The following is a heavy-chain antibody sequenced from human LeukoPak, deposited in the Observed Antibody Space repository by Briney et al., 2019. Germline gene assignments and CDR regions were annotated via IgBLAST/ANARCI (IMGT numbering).Heavy chain of an antibody. J-gene: IGHJ3*02. CDR2: IYTDGTT. CDR1: GFTVNSNY. V-gene: IGHV3-66*01. D-gene: IGHD6-13*01. CDR3: ARDRVYGSSRTGAFDI. Sequence: GSLTLSCAASGFTVNSNYVNWVRQAPGKGLEWVSVIYTDGTTYYSDSLKGRFSISRDNSKNTLYLQMNTVSAEDTAVYYCARDRVYGSSRTGAFDIWGQGTMVTVSS.